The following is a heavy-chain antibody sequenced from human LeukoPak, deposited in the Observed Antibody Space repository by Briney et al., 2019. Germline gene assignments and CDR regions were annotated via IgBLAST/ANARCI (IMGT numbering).Heavy chain of an antibody. CDR3: AKSRGESRGASNY. CDR1: GFTFSSYA. J-gene: IGHJ4*02. V-gene: IGHV3-23*01. Sequence: PRGSLRLSCAAPGFTFSSYAMNSVRQAPGKGLEWVSFISGSGDTTYYADSAKGRFTISRDSSKKTLYLQMNSLRAEDTAVYYCAKSRGESRGASNYWGQGTLVTVSS. CDR2: ISGSGDTT. D-gene: IGHD1-26*01.